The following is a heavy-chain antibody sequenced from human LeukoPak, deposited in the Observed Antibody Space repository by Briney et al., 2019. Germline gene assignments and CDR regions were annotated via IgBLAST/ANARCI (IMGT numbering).Heavy chain of an antibody. V-gene: IGHV7-4-1*02. CDR2: INTNTGSP. CDR1: GYTFTSYA. CDR3: ARDCGGDCYSMFDY. Sequence: ASVKVSCKASGYTFTSYAMNWVRQAPGQGLEWVGWINTNTGSPTYAQGFTGRFVFSLDTSVSTAYLQISSLKAEDTAVYYCARDCGGDCYSMFDYWGQGTLVTVSS. D-gene: IGHD2-21*02. J-gene: IGHJ4*02.